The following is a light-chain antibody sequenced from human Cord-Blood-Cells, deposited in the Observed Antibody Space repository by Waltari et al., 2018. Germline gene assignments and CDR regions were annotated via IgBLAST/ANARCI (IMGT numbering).Light chain of an antibody. V-gene: IGLV1-40*01. CDR3: QSYDSSLSGSV. Sequence: QSVLTQSPSVSGAPGQRVTISCTGRSSNIGAAYDVHWYQQPPGTAPNLLIYGNSNRPSGVPHRFSGSKSGTSASLAITGLQAEDEADYYCQSYDSSLSGSVFGGGTKLTVL. CDR2: GNS. J-gene: IGLJ3*02. CDR1: SSNIGAAYD.